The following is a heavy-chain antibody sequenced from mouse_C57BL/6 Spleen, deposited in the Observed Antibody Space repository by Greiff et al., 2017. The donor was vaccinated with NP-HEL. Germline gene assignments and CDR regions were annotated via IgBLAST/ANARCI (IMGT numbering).Heavy chain of an antibody. CDR2: ISYDGSN. Sequence: ESGPGLVKPSQSLSLTCSVTGYSITSGYYWNWIRQFPGNKLEWMGYISYDGSNNYNPSLKNRISITRDTSKNQFFLKLNSVTTEDTATYYCARERFTTVHFDYWGQGTTLTVSS. V-gene: IGHV3-6*01. J-gene: IGHJ2*01. D-gene: IGHD1-1*01. CDR3: ARERFTTVHFDY. CDR1: GYSITSGYY.